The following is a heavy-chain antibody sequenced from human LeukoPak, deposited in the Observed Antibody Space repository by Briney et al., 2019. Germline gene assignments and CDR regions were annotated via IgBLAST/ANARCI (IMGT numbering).Heavy chain of an antibody. Sequence: GESLKISCKGSGYSFTSYRIGWVRQMPGKGLEWMGIIYPGDSDTRYSPSFQGQVTISADKSITTAYLQWSSLKASDTAMYYCARLEQWRAGHIDYWGQGTLVTVSS. D-gene: IGHD6-19*01. CDR1: GYSFTSYR. J-gene: IGHJ4*02. CDR2: IYPGDSDT. CDR3: ARLEQWRAGHIDY. V-gene: IGHV5-51*01.